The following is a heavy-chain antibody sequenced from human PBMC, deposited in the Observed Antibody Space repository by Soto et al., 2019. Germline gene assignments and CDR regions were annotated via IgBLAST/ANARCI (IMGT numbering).Heavy chain of an antibody. CDR2: IYWNDDK. CDR1: GFSLSTSGVG. V-gene: IGHV2-5*01. D-gene: IGHD3-16*01. Sequence: QITLKESGPTLVKPTQTLTLTCTFSGFSLSTSGVGVGWIRQPPGKALEWLALIYWNDDKRYSPSLKSRLTITQDTSKNQVVLTMTNMDPVDTATYYCAHSPYDYVWGSVNWFDPWGQGTLVTVSS. J-gene: IGHJ5*02. CDR3: AHSPYDYVWGSVNWFDP.